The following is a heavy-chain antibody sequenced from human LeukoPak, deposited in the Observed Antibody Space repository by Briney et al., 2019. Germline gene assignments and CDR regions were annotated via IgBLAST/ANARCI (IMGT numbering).Heavy chain of an antibody. J-gene: IGHJ4*02. Sequence: PGGSLRLSCAASGFTFSSYAMHWVRQAPGKGLEYVSAISSNGGSTCYANSVKGRFTISRDNSKNTLYLQMGSLRAEDMAVYYCARVGKRIAVDYWGQGTLVTVSS. CDR2: ISSNGGST. CDR1: GFTFSSYA. D-gene: IGHD6-19*01. CDR3: ARVGKRIAVDY. V-gene: IGHV3-64*01.